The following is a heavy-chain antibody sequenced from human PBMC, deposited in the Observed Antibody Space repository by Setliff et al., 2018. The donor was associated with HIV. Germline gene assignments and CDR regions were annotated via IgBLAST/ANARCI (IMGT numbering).Heavy chain of an antibody. CDR1: GGSMRNYY. V-gene: IGHV4-59*08. J-gene: IGHJ3*02. CDR3: ARHRPWEVDVFDI. D-gene: IGHD1-26*01. Sequence: NPSETLSLTCSVSGGSMRNYYWSWIRQPPRKGLEWVGYISYNGITTYNPSLKSRVTISVDTSKNQFSLKLTSVTAADTAVYYCARHRPWEVDVFDIWGQGTMVTVS. CDR2: ISYNGIT.